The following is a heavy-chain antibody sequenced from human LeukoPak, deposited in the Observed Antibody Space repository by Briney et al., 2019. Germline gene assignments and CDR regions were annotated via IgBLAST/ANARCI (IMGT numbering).Heavy chain of an antibody. J-gene: IGHJ4*02. V-gene: IGHV1-69*13. Sequence: ASVKVSCKASGGTFSSYAISWVRQAPGQGLEWMGGIIPIFGTANYAQKFQGRATITADESTSTAYMELSSLRSEDTAVYYCASNLGGEYQLLLDYWGQGTLVTVSS. CDR1: GGTFSSYA. CDR2: IIPIFGTA. D-gene: IGHD2-2*01. CDR3: ASNLGGEYQLLLDY.